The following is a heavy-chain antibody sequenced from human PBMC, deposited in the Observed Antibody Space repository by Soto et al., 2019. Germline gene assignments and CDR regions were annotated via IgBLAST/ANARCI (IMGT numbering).Heavy chain of an antibody. CDR2: IYYSGST. CDR3: ARDRGYYGSSGYLEAVDI. Sequence: PSQTLSHTCTVSGGSVSSGSYYWSWIRQPPGKGVEWIGYIYYSGSTNYNSSLKSRVTISVDTSKKQFSLKLTSVTAADTAVYYCARDRGYYGSSGYLEAVDIWRQGTMVTV. J-gene: IGHJ3*02. V-gene: IGHV4-61*01. CDR1: GGSVSSGSYY. D-gene: IGHD3-22*01.